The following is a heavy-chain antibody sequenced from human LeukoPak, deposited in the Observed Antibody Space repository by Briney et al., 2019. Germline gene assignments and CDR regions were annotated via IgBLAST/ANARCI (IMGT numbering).Heavy chain of an antibody. CDR1: GFTFSSYG. CDR2: IWYDGSNK. Sequence: PGRSLRLSCAASGFTFSSYGMHWVRQAPGKGLEWVAVIWYDGSNKYYADSVKGRFTISRDNSKNTLYLQMNSLRAEDTAVYYCAKDLDDYYYYMDVWGKGTTVTVSS. V-gene: IGHV3-33*06. CDR3: AKDLDDYYYYMDV. J-gene: IGHJ6*03.